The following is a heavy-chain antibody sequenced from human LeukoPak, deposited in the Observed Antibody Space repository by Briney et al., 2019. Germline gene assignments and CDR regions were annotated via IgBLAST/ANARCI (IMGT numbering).Heavy chain of an antibody. CDR1: GFTLSSYE. Sequence: GGSLRLSCTASGFTLSSYEMSWIRQAPGKGLEWVSSIDYSGGSTHYADSVMGRFTISRDNSKNTLYLQMNSLRAEDTAVYYCARTYYDILTGYNPYFDYWGQGILVTVSS. D-gene: IGHD3-9*01. J-gene: IGHJ4*02. CDR3: ARTYYDILTGYNPYFDY. CDR2: IDYSGGST. V-gene: IGHV3-23*01.